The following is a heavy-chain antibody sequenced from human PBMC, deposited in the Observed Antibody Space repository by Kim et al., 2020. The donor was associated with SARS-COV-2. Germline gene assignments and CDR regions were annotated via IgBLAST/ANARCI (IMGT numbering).Heavy chain of an antibody. CDR3: AKSLITMIVVVRTSFDY. CDR1: GFTFSSYA. V-gene: IGHV3-23*01. CDR2: ISGSGGST. D-gene: IGHD3-22*01. J-gene: IGHJ4*02. Sequence: GGSLRLSCAASGFTFSSYAMSWVRQAPGKGLEWVSAISGSGGSTYYADSVKGRFTISRDNSKNTLYLQMNSLRAEDTAVYYCAKSLITMIVVVRTSFDYWGQGTLVTVSS.